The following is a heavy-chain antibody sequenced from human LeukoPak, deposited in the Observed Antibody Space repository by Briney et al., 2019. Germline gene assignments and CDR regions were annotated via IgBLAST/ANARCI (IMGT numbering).Heavy chain of an antibody. CDR2: INHSGST. D-gene: IGHD2-15*01. Sequence: PSETLSLTCAVYGGSFSGYYWSWIRQPPGKGLEWIGEINHSGSTNYNPSLKSRVTISVDTSRNQFSLKLSSVTAADTAVYYCGRLVVVAPTRFAPRDSDYWGQGTLVTVSS. CDR3: GRLVVVAPTRFAPRDSDY. J-gene: IGHJ4*02. CDR1: GGSFSGYY. V-gene: IGHV4-34*01.